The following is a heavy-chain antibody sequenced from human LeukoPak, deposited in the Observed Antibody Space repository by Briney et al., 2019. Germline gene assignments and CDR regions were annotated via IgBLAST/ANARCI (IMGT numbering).Heavy chain of an antibody. Sequence: SETLSLTCTVSDGSISSSSYYWGWIRQPPGKGLEWIGSIYYSGSTYYKPPLKGRVNISVDTSKNQFSLKLTSVTAADTAMYYCATTRWTSERGGFDYWGQGTLVTVSS. D-gene: IGHD1-1*01. CDR2: IYYSGST. CDR3: ATTRWTSERGGFDY. J-gene: IGHJ4*02. CDR1: DGSISSSSYY. V-gene: IGHV4-39*01.